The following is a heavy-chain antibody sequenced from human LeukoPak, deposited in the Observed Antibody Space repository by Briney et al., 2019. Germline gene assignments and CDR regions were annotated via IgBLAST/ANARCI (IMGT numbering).Heavy chain of an antibody. J-gene: IGHJ4*02. Sequence: PSQTLSLTCTVSGGSISSSTYYWGWIRQPPGRGLEWIASMYYIGSTYYNPSLKSRVTISQDTSKNQFSLKLDSVTAADTAVYYCVKEGFWGRGTLVTVSS. V-gene: IGHV4-39*07. CDR2: MYYIGST. CDR3: VKEGF. CDR1: GGSISSSTYY.